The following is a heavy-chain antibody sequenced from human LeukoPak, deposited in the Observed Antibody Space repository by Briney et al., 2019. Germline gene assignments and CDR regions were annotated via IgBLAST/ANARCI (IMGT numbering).Heavy chain of an antibody. CDR2: ISSSSSYI. D-gene: IGHD6-19*01. CDR1: GFTFSGCS. J-gene: IGHJ6*02. V-gene: IGHV3-21*05. CDR3: ARDWAVAGTVHYGMDV. Sequence: GGSLRLSCAASGFTFSGCSMDWVRQAPGKGLEWVSYISSSSSYIYYADSVKGRFTISRDNAKNSLYLQMNSLRAEDTAVYYCARDWAVAGTVHYGMDVWGQGTTVTVSS.